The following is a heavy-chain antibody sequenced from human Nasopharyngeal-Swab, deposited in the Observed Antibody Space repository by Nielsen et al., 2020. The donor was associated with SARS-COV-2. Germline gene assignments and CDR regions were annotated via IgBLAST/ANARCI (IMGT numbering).Heavy chain of an antibody. CDR2: ISDSGGRT. CDR1: GFSFSTYA. Sequence: GGSLRLSCAASGFSFSTYAMSWVRQAPGKGLEWVSAISDSGGRTYYADSVKGRFTISRDNSQNTLFLQMNSLRAEDTAVYYCAKSDDAVDIWGQGTMVTVSS. J-gene: IGHJ3*02. CDR3: AKSDDAVDI. V-gene: IGHV3-23*01.